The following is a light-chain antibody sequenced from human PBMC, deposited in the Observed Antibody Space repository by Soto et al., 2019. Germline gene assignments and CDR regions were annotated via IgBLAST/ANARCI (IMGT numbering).Light chain of an antibody. CDR1: SSDGGGYNY. V-gene: IGLV2-14*01. CDR3: SSYTSSSTLWVV. CDR2: EVS. J-gene: IGLJ2*01. Sequence: QSALTQPASVSGSPGQSITISCTGTSSDGGGYNYVSWYQQHPGKAPKLMIYEVSNRPSGVSNRFSGSKSGNTASLTISGLQAEDEADYYCSSYTSSSTLWVVFGGGTQLTVL.